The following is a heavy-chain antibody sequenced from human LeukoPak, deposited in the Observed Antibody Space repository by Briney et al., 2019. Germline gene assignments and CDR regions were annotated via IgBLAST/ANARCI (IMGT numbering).Heavy chain of an antibody. J-gene: IGHJ5*02. CDR3: SGVSGGESSGYPLDP. CDR2: IKSKSHGETT. D-gene: IGHD3-22*01. Sequence: PGGSLRLSCAASGCPFRNLWMSWVRQAPGKGLEWVGRIKSKSHGETTDYAAPVKGRFTISRDDSQNTLYLQMNSLKTEDTAVYYCSGVSGGESSGYPLDPWGQGTLVTVSS. CDR1: GCPFRNLW. V-gene: IGHV3-15*01.